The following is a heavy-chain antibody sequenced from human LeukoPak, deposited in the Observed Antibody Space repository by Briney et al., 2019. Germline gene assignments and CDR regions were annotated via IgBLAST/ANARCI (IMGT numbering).Heavy chain of an antibody. CDR1: GYTFTTCD. Sequence: GASVKVSCKASGYTFTTCDINWVRQATGQGLEWMAWMNPNSGNTGYAQSFQGRVTMTRDTSISTAYMELSNLRSEDTAIYYCTRGSSGRRDYWGQGTLVTVSS. CDR3: TRGSSGRRDY. J-gene: IGHJ4*02. D-gene: IGHD6-19*01. V-gene: IGHV1-8*01. CDR2: MNPNSGNT.